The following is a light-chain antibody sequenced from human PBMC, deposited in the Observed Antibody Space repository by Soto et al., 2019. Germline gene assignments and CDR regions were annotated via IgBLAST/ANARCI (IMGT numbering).Light chain of an antibody. V-gene: IGLV2-14*03. CDR3: CSLTTSHTYV. CDR1: SSDIGHYDY. Sequence: QSALTQPASVSGSPGQSITISCTGTSSDIGHYDYVSWYQQHPGKAPKLMIYHVTYRPSGVSNRYSGSKSGNSASLTTSGLQADDEAGYYCCSLTTSHTYVFGSGTKVTVL. CDR2: HVT. J-gene: IGLJ1*01.